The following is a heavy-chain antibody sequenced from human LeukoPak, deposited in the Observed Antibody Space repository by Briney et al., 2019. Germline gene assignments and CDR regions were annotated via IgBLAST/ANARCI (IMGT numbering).Heavy chain of an antibody. CDR2: IRYDGNNK. CDR3: ARDLYSSSWWARGYFDY. CDR1: GFTFNSYA. Sequence: PGGSLRLSCAASGFTFNSYAMHCVREAPGKGREWVTFIRYDGNNKYYADSVKGRFTISGDNAKNSLYLQMNSLRAEDTAVYYCARDLYSSSWWARGYFDYWGQGTLVTVSS. V-gene: IGHV3-30*02. D-gene: IGHD6-13*01. J-gene: IGHJ4*02.